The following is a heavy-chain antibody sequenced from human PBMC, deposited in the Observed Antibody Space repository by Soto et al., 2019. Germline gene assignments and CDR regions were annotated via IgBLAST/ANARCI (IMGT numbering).Heavy chain of an antibody. V-gene: IGHV1-69*01. CDR2: IIPIFGTA. CDR3: AREVRYYDSSGPLIMDV. Sequence: QVQLVQSGAEVKKPGSSVKVSCKASGGTFSSYAISWVRQAPGQGLEWMGGIIPIFGTANYAQKFQGRVTITAAESTSTAYMELSSLRSEDTAVYYCAREVRYYDSSGPLIMDVWVQGTTVTVSS. CDR1: GGTFSSYA. J-gene: IGHJ6*02. D-gene: IGHD3-22*01.